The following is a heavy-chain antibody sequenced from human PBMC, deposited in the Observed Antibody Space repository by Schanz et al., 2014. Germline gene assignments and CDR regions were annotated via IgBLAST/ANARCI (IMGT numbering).Heavy chain of an antibody. J-gene: IGHJ4*02. CDR2: INPSGGST. CDR1: GYTFSDYG. V-gene: IGHV1-46*03. Sequence: QVQLVQSGDEVKKPGASVKVSCKTSGYTFSDYGITWVRQAPGQGLEWMGMINPSGGSTTYAQKFQGRVTMTRDTSTSTVYMELSSLRSEDTAVYYCARDGVDAAAGGNYWGQGTLVTVSS. CDR3: ARDGVDAAAGGNY. D-gene: IGHD6-13*01.